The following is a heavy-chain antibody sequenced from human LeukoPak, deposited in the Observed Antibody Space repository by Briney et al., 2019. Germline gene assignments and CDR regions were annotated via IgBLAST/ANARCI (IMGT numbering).Heavy chain of an antibody. CDR1: GGSISSYY. Sequence: SETLSLTCTVSGGSISSYYWSWIRQPPGKGLEWIGYIYYSGSTNYNPSLKSRVTISVDTSKNQFSLKLSSVTAADTAVYYCACEVGTNWFDPWGQGTLVTVSS. J-gene: IGHJ5*02. CDR2: IYYSGST. V-gene: IGHV4-59*01. CDR3: ACEVGTNWFDP. D-gene: IGHD6-13*01.